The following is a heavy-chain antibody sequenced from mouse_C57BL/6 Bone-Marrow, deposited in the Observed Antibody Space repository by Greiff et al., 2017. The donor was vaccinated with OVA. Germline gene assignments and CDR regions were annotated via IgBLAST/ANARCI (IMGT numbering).Heavy chain of an antibody. Sequence: EVKLEESGGGLVKPGGSLKLSCAASGFTFSSYAMSWVRQTPEKRLEWVATISDGGSYTYYPDNVKGRFTISRDNAKNNLYLQMSHLKSEDTAMYYCARDGPQYYYAMDYWGQGTSVTVSS. CDR2: ISDGGSYT. CDR3: ARDGPQYYYAMDY. J-gene: IGHJ4*01. V-gene: IGHV5-4*01. CDR1: GFTFSSYA.